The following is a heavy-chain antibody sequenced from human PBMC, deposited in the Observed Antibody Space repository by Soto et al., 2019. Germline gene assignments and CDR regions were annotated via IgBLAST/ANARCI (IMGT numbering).Heavy chain of an antibody. CDR1: GLTFSSCW. Sequence: EVQLVESGGGLVQPGGSLRLSCAASGLTFSSCWMHWVRQAAGKGLVWVSRINSDGSSTSYADSVKGRFTISRDNAKNTLYLQMNSLRAEDTAVYYCALSHTVTTDYWGQGTLVTVSS. CDR2: INSDGSST. J-gene: IGHJ4*02. V-gene: IGHV3-74*01. CDR3: ALSHTVTTDY. D-gene: IGHD4-17*01.